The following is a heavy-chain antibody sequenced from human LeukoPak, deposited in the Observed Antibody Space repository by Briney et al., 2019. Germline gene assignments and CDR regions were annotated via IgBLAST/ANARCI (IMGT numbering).Heavy chain of an antibody. V-gene: IGHV3-7*03. CDR3: AREPRTRASYYYGMDV. Sequence: GGSLRLSCAASRFTLSTYWMSWVRQAPGEGLEWVAHIKQDGSQEYYVDSVKGRFTISRDSAKNSLYLQMNSLRAEDTAVYYCAREPRTRASYYYGMDVWGQGTTVTVSS. J-gene: IGHJ6*02. CDR2: IKQDGSQE. CDR1: RFTLSTYW.